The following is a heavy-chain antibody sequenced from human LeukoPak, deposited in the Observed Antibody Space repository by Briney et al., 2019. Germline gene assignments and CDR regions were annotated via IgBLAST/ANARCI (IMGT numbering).Heavy chain of an antibody. V-gene: IGHV1-2*02. Sequence: GASVKVSCKASGYTFTGYYMHWVRQAPGQGLEWMGWINPSSGGTNYAQKFQGRVTMTRDTSISTAYMELSRLRSDDTAVYYCASSTYYYDSSGYISFDYWGQGTLVTVSS. CDR1: GYTFTGYY. CDR2: INPSSGGT. J-gene: IGHJ4*02. D-gene: IGHD3-22*01. CDR3: ASSTYYYDSSGYISFDY.